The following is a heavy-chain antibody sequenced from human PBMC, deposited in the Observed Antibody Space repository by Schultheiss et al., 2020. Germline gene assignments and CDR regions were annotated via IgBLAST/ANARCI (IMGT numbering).Heavy chain of an antibody. J-gene: IGHJ6*03. CDR3: ARSLDSSGYYSYYYYYYYMDV. CDR1: GFTVSSYY. V-gene: IGHV3-48*04. Sequence: GESLKISCAVSGFTVSSYYMNWVRQAPGKGLEWVSYISSSSSTIYYADSVKGRFTISRDNAKNSLYLQMNSLRAEDTAVYYCARSLDSSGYYSYYYYYYYMDVWGKGTTVTVSS. CDR2: ISSSSSTI. D-gene: IGHD3-22*01.